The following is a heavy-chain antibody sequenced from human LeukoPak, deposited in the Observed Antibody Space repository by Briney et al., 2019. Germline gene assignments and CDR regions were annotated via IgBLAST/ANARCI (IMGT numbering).Heavy chain of an antibody. J-gene: IGHJ3*02. D-gene: IGHD4-17*01. V-gene: IGHV5-51*01. CDR2: IYPGDSDT. CDR3: ASFNGDYAPEGAFDI. Sequence: GESLKISCKGSGYSFTSYWIGWVRQMPGKGLEWMGIIYPGDSDTRYSPSFQGQVTISADKSISTAYLQWSSLKASDTAMYYCASFNGDYAPEGAFDIWGQGTMVTVSS. CDR1: GYSFTSYW.